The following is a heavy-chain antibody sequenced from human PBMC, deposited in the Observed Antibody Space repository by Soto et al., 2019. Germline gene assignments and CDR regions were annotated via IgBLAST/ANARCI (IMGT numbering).Heavy chain of an antibody. CDR3: AKDFFSTPLYSSWSFDY. CDR1: GFTFSSYG. CDR2: ISYDGSNK. Sequence: GGSLRLSCSASGFTFSSYGMHWFRQAPGKGLEWVAVISYDGSNKYYADSVKGRFTISRDNSKNTLYLQMNSLRAEDTAVYYCAKDFFSTPLYSSWSFDYWGQGTLVTVSS. J-gene: IGHJ4*02. D-gene: IGHD6-13*01. V-gene: IGHV3-30*18.